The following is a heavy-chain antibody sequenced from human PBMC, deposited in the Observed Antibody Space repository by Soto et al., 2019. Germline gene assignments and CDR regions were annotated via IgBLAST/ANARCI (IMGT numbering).Heavy chain of an antibody. CDR1: GYTFTSYG. Sequence: QVHLVQSGAEVKKPGASVKVSCKGSGYTFTSYGITWVRQAPGQGLEWMGWISAHNGNTDYAQNLQGRVTATRDTSTSTAYMELRSLRSDDTAVYYCARGRYGDYWGQGALVTVSS. D-gene: IGHD1-1*01. CDR2: ISAHNGNT. V-gene: IGHV1-18*01. CDR3: ARGRYGDY. J-gene: IGHJ4*02.